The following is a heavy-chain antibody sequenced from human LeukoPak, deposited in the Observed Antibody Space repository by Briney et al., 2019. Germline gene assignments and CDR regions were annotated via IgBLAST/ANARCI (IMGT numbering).Heavy chain of an antibody. V-gene: IGHV1-69*04. CDR2: IIPILGIA. Sequence: ASVKVSCKASGGTFSSYAISWVRQAPGQGLEWMGRIIPILGIANYAQKFQDRVTITADKSTSTAYMELSSLRSEDTAVYYCARGAYYYDNPDYYFDYWGQGTLVTVSS. D-gene: IGHD3-22*01. CDR3: ARGAYYYDNPDYYFDY. J-gene: IGHJ4*02. CDR1: GGTFSSYA.